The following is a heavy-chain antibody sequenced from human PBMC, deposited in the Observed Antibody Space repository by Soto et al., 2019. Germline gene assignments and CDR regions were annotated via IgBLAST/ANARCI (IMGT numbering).Heavy chain of an antibody. J-gene: IGHJ3*02. CDR2: ITGSGDRP. V-gene: IGHV3-23*01. Sequence: EVQLLESGGGLVQPGGSLRLSCAASGFIFSSYAMAWVRQAPGKGLEWVSTITGSGDRPWYADSVKGRFTISRDNSKNTLNRQMNSLRADDTAVYYCARDRRYPDDVFDMWGQGTMVTVSS. CDR3: ARDRRYPDDVFDM. CDR1: GFIFSSYA. D-gene: IGHD1-26*01.